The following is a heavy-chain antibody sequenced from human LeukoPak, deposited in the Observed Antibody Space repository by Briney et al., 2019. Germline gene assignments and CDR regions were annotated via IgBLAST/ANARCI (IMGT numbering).Heavy chain of an antibody. V-gene: IGHV4-39*07. CDR2: IFYSGNP. J-gene: IGHJ2*01. CDR1: GGSISSSSYY. CDR3: ARLKLGAYFDL. Sequence: SETLSLTCTVSGGSISSSSYYWDWIRQAPGKRLEWIGNIFYSGNPLYNPSLKSRVTILLDTSKNQCSLKLTSVSAADTAVYYCARLKLGAYFDLWGRGTLVTVSS. D-gene: IGHD3-16*01.